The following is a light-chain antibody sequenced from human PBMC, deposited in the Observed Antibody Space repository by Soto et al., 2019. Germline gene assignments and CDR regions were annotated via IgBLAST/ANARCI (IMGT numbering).Light chain of an antibody. CDR2: EAS. Sequence: IQMTQSPSTLSASVGDRVTITCRASQSISRWLAWYQQKPGKAPKVLIYEASILESGVPSRFSGSGFGTEFKLTINGLLPEDLVTYYCQKYNHWPSFGEGTKVDIK. CDR3: QKYNHWPS. CDR1: QSISRW. J-gene: IGKJ1*01. V-gene: IGKV1-5*03.